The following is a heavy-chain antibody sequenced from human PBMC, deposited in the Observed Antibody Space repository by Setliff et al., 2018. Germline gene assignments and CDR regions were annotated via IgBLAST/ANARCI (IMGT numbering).Heavy chain of an antibody. J-gene: IGHJ4*02. CDR3: ARGPVDFVVAPAAAKFEC. CDR2: MSVY. Sequence: ASVKVSCKTSGYTFTNYGINWVRQAPGQGLECMGRMSVYAQKLQGRVTMTTDTPTSTAYMELRSLTSDDTAVYYCARGPVDFVVAPAAAKFECWGQGTLVTVSS. D-gene: IGHD2-2*01. CDR1: GYTFTNYG. V-gene: IGHV1-18*01.